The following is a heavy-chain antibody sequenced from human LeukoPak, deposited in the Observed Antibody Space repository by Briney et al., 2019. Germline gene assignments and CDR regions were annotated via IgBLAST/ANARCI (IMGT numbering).Heavy chain of an antibody. V-gene: IGHV4-4*07. CDR3: ARNGGSGSYYDGSFDH. CDR1: GGSISSYY. J-gene: IGHJ4*02. D-gene: IGHD1-26*01. CDR2: IYTSGST. Sequence: PSETLSLTCTVSGGSISSYYWSWIRQSAGKGLEWIGRIYTSGSTNHNPSLKSRVTMSVDTSKNQFSLKLSSVTAADTAVYYCARNGGSGSYYDGSFDHWGQGTLVTVSS.